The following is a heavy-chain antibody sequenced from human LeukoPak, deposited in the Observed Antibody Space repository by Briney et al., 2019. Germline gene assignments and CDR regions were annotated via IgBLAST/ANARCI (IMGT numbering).Heavy chain of an antibody. D-gene: IGHD6-19*01. Sequence: ASVKVSCKASGYTFTSYDINWVRQATGQGLEWMGWMNPNSGNTGYAQKFQGRVTMTRNTSISTACMELSSLRSEDTAVYYCARYSSGWYTNWFDPWGQGTLVTVSS. V-gene: IGHV1-8*01. J-gene: IGHJ5*02. CDR3: ARYSSGWYTNWFDP. CDR2: MNPNSGNT. CDR1: GYTFTSYD.